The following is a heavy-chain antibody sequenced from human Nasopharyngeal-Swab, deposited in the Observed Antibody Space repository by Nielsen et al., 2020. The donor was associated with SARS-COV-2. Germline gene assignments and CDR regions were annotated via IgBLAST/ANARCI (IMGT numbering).Heavy chain of an antibody. V-gene: IGHV1-8*01. J-gene: IGHJ6*02. CDR3: ARTFYDFWSGYRYGMDV. D-gene: IGHD3-3*01. CDR2: MNPTSGNT. Sequence: ASVKVSCKASGYTFTSYDINWVRQATGQGLEWMGWMNPTSGNTGYAQKFPGRVTMTRNTSISTAYMELSSLRSEDTAVYYCARTFYDFWSGYRYGMDVWGQGTTVTVSS. CDR1: GYTFTSYD.